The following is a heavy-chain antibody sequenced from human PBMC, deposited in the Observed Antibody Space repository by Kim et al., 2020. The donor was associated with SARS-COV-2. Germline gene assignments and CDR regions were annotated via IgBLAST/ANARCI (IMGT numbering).Heavy chain of an antibody. V-gene: IGHV3-30-3*01. Sequence: GGSLRLSCAASGFTFSSYAMHWVRQAPGKGLEWVAVISYDGSNKYYADSVKGRFTISRDNSKNTLYLQMNSLRAEDTAVYYCARVYDFWSGYNDYWGQGTLVTVSS. CDR1: GFTFSSYA. D-gene: IGHD3-3*01. J-gene: IGHJ4*02. CDR2: ISYDGSNK. CDR3: ARVYDFWSGYNDY.